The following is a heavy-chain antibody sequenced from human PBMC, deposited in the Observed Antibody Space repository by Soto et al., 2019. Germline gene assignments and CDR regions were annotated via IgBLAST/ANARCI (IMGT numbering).Heavy chain of an antibody. CDR3: ARAENSGSYYFDY. Sequence: SGGSLRLSCAASGFTFSSYAMHWVRQAPGKGLEWVAVISYDGSNKYYADSVRGRFTISRDNSKNTLYLQMNSLRAEDTAVYYCARAENSGSYYFDYWGQGTLVTVSS. D-gene: IGHD1-26*01. V-gene: IGHV3-30-3*01. CDR1: GFTFSSYA. CDR2: ISYDGSNK. J-gene: IGHJ4*02.